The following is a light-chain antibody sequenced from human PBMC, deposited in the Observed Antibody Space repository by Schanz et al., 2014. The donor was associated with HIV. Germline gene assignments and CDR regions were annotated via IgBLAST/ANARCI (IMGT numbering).Light chain of an antibody. V-gene: IGLV1-40*01. J-gene: IGLJ2*01. CDR1: RSNIGAGYD. CDR3: AAWDVLLNGPV. Sequence: QSVLTQPPSVSGAPGQRVTISCTGSRSNIGAGYDVHWYQQLPGAAPKLLIYANTNRPSGVPDRFSGSKSGTSASLTISGLQSEDEADYYCAAWDVLLNGPVFGGGTKVTVL. CDR2: ANT.